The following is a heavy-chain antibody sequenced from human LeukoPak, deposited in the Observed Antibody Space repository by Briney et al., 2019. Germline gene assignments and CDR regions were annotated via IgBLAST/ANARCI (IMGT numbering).Heavy chain of an antibody. J-gene: IGHJ5*02. CDR1: GFTFSSYA. D-gene: IGHD4-17*01. CDR3: ARVASPTVTTGSKWFDP. V-gene: IGHV3-30-3*01. Sequence: GGSLRLSCAASGFTFSSYAMHWVRQAPGKGLEWVAVISYDGSNKYYADSVKGRFTISRDNAKNTLYLQMNSLRAEDTAVYYCARVASPTVTTGSKWFDPWGRGTLVTVSS. CDR2: ISYDGSNK.